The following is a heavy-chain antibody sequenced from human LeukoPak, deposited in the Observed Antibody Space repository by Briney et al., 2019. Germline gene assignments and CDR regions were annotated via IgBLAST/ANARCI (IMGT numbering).Heavy chain of an antibody. J-gene: IGHJ4*02. V-gene: IGHV4-59*11. Sequence: SETLSLTCTVSGGSISSHYWSWIRQPPGMGLEWIGYIYNSGTTNYNPSLKSRVTISVDTSKNQFSLKLSSVTAADTAVYYCARSSKIRFLEWSEKYFDYWGQGTLVTVSS. CDR1: GGSISSHY. CDR3: ARSSKIRFLEWSEKYFDY. D-gene: IGHD3-3*01. CDR2: IYNSGTT.